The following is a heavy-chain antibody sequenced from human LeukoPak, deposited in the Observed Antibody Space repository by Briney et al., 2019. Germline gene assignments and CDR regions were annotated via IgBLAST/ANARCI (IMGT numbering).Heavy chain of an antibody. V-gene: IGHV3-23*01. CDR3: ARASEGIGYFDT. CDR1: GFSFSSYA. Sequence: GGSLRLSCEASGFSFSSYAMSWVRQAPGKGLEWVSGISRSGGSTYDADSVKGRFTISRDNSKNTLYLQMNSLRAEDTAMYYCARASEGIGYFDTWGRGSLVTVSS. CDR2: ISRSGGST. J-gene: IGHJ4*02. D-gene: IGHD3-3*01.